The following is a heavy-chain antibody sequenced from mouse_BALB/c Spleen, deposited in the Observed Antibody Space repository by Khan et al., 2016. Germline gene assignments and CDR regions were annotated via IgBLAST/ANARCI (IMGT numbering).Heavy chain of an antibody. V-gene: IGHV1-9*01. CDR3: FLNYYGSSYDC. Sequence: QVQLQQSGAELMKPGASVKISCKATGYTFSSYWIEWVKQRPGHGLEWIGEILPGSGSSNYNEKFKGKATFTADTSSNTAYMQLSSLTFEDSAVYFCFLNYYGSSYDCWGQGTTLTVSS. CDR2: ILPGSGSS. CDR1: GYTFSSYW. J-gene: IGHJ2*01. D-gene: IGHD1-1*01.